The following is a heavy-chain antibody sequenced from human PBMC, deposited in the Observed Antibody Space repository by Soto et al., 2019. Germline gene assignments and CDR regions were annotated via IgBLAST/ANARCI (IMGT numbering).Heavy chain of an antibody. Sequence: SETLSLTCAVSGGSVYSNGHYWGWIRQPPGKGLEWIGSIDNNGVTNYNSSLKSRVTISRDTSKNQFSLRLTSVTAADTAVYYCGKILVGATGHTDADSWGPGTLVTVSS. J-gene: IGHJ4*02. CDR1: GGSVYSNGHY. CDR2: IDNNGVT. V-gene: IGHV4-39*01. CDR3: GKILVGATGHTDADS. D-gene: IGHD2-15*01.